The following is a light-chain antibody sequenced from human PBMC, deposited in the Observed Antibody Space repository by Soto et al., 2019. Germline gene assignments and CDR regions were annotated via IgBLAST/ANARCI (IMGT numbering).Light chain of an antibody. J-gene: IGKJ5*01. CDR1: QSVSSS. V-gene: IGKV3-11*01. Sequence: EIVLTQSPATLSFSPGEKTTLSCRAGQSVSSSLAWYQQKAGQAPRLLIYDASDRATGIPARFSGSGSGTDFTLTISSLEPEDFAVYYCQQRSNWPPITFGQGTRLEIK. CDR2: DAS. CDR3: QQRSNWPPIT.